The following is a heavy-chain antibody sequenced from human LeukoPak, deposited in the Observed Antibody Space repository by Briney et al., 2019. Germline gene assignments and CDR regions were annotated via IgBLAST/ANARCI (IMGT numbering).Heavy chain of an antibody. D-gene: IGHD6-19*01. J-gene: IGHJ4*02. CDR3: ARSVGSGWTLTLSVELDH. CDR2: ISPSGGDT. Sequence: GASVKVSCKASGYTFTSYYMHWVRQAPGQGLEWMGIISPSGGDTNYARKFQGRVTMTRDTSTSTVYMGLSSLRFEDTAVYYCARSVGSGWTLTLSVELDHWGQGTLVTVSS. CDR1: GYTFTSYY. V-gene: IGHV1-46*01.